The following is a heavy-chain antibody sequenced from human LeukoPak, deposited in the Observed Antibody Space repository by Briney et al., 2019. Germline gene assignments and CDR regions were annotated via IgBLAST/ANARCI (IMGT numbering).Heavy chain of an antibody. CDR2: IPYSGST. CDR1: GDSISSSSYY. CDR3: ARCKDYYVSGSYYKTFDY. D-gene: IGHD3-10*01. V-gene: IGHV4-39*07. J-gene: IGHJ4*02. Sequence: KPSETLSLTCTVSGDSISSSSYYWGWIRQPPGKGLEWIGSIPYSGSTYYNPSLKSRVTISVDTSKNQFSLKLSSVTAADTAVYYCARCKDYYVSGSYYKTFDYWGQGTLVTVSS.